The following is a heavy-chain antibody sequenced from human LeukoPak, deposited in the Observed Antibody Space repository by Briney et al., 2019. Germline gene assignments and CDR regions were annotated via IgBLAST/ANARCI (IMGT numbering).Heavy chain of an antibody. J-gene: IGHJ4*02. CDR2: INSDGSST. D-gene: IGHD3-9*01. CDR1: GFTFSSYW. Sequence: GGSLRLPCAASGFTFSSYWMHWVRQAPGKGLVWVSRINSDGSSTSYADSVKGRFTISRDNAKNTLYLQMNSLRAEDTAVHYCARGQDILTGYYLDYWGQGTLVTVSS. CDR3: ARGQDILTGYYLDY. V-gene: IGHV3-74*01.